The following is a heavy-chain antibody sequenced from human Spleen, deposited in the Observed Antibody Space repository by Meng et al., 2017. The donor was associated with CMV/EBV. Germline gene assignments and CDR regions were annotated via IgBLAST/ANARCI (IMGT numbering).Heavy chain of an antibody. CDR3: ARAYCTSTSCYTRGAFDI. CDR1: GDSVSSNSAA. D-gene: IGHD2-2*02. Sequence: SQTLSLTCAISGDSVSSNSAAWNWIRQSPSSGLEWLGRTYYGSKWYSDYALSVKGRMIINADTSKNQFSLQLTSVTPDDTAVYYCARAYCTSTSCYTRGAFDIWGQGTKVTVSS. CDR2: TYYGSKWYS. J-gene: IGHJ3*02. V-gene: IGHV6-1*01.